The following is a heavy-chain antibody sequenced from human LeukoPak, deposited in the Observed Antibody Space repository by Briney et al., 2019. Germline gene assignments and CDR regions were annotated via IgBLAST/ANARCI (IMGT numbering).Heavy chain of an antibody. CDR2: IVAGGSNT. D-gene: IGHD2-2*03. CDR1: GITLSSYA. J-gene: IGHJ3*01. Sequence: GGSLRLSCVGSGITLSSYAMNWVRQAPGKGLEWVSGIVAGGSNTYYADSVKGRFTMSRDNSKNTLYLQMDSLRAEDTAVYYCSKRGSALDIVWGQGTMVTVSS. V-gene: IGHV3-23*01. CDR3: SKRGSALDIV.